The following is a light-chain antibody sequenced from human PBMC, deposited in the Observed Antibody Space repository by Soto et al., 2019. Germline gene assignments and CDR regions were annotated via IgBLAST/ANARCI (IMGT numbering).Light chain of an antibody. V-gene: IGLV1-51*01. Sequence: QSVLTQPPSVSAAPGEKVTISCSGRTPYIGYGYLSWYQQFPGAAPTLLIYDNNKRPSGVSNRFSGSKSGNTASLTISGLQAEDEADYHCSSYTSGSSHYVFGTGTKLTVL. CDR1: TPYIGYGY. CDR3: SSYTSGSSHYV. CDR2: DNN. J-gene: IGLJ1*01.